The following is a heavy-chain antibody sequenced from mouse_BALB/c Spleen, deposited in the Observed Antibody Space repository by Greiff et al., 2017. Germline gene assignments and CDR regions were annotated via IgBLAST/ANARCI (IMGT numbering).Heavy chain of an antibody. CDR1: GYTFTSYW. D-gene: IGHD1-1*01. J-gene: IGHJ1*01. CDR3: TRRFITTVVGAFDV. CDR2: IDPSDSYT. Sequence: QVQLQQPGAELVKPGASVKMSCKASGYTFTSYWMHWVKQRPGQGLEWIGVIDPSDSYTSYNQKFKGKATLTVDTSSSTAYMQLSSLTSEDSAVYYCTRRFITTVVGAFDVWGAGTTVTVSS. V-gene: IGHV1S127*01.